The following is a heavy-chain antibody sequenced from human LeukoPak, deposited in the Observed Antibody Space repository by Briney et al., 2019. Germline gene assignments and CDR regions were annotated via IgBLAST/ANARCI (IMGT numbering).Heavy chain of an antibody. CDR2: ISGSGGST. J-gene: IGHJ4*02. CDR1: GFTFSSYG. V-gene: IGHV3-23*01. CDR3: ARERAGIWDSFDY. D-gene: IGHD3-10*01. Sequence: GSSLRLSCAASGFTFSSYGMSWVRQAPGKGLEWVSVISGSGGSTYSADSVEGRFTISRDNSKNTLYLQMNSLRAEDTVVYYCARERAGIWDSFDYWGQGTLVTVSS.